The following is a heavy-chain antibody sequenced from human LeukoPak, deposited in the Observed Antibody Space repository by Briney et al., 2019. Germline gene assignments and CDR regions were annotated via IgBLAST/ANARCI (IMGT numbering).Heavy chain of an antibody. CDR1: GFTFSDYY. D-gene: IGHD3-22*01. CDR2: ISSSGSTI. Sequence: GGSLRLSCAASGFTFSDYYMSWIRQAPGKGLEWVSYISSSGSTIYYADSVKGRFTISRDNSKNTLYLQMNSLRAEDTAVYYCAKLPIDYYDSSGYGGNWFDPWGQGTLVTVSS. V-gene: IGHV3-11*04. J-gene: IGHJ5*02. CDR3: AKLPIDYYDSSGYGGNWFDP.